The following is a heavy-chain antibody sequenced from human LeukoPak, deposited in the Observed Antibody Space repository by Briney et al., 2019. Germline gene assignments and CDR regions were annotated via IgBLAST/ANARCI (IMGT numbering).Heavy chain of an antibody. J-gene: IGHJ6*03. V-gene: IGHV4-34*01. CDR2: INPSGST. D-gene: IGHD3-22*01. CDR1: GGSFSGYY. CDR3: ARGRQEISMILVVMTGVSYYLDV. Sequence: SETLSLTCAVSGGSFSGYYWTWIRQSPGKGLEWIGEINPSGSTYFNPSLKSRLTISRDTSKNQFSLRLSSVTAADTAVYYCARGRQEISMILVVMTGVSYYLDVWGKGTTVTVS.